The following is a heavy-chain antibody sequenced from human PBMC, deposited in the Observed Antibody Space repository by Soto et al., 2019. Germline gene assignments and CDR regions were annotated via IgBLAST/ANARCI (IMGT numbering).Heavy chain of an antibody. Sequence: GGSLRLSCAASGFTFSSYSMNWVRQAPGKGLEWVSSISSSSSYIYYADSVKGRFTISRDNAKNSLYLQMNSLRAEDTAVYYCARGMSAHQNPSPWGQGTLVTVSS. CDR2: ISSSSSYI. CDR3: ARGMSAHQNPSP. CDR1: GFTFSSYS. V-gene: IGHV3-21*01. J-gene: IGHJ5*02.